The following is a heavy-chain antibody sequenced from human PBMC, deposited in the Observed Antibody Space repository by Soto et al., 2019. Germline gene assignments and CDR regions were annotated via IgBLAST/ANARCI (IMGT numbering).Heavy chain of an antibody. CDR2: IFYSGSI. Sequence: SETLSLTCTVSGDSITIGGYSWSWIRQQPGKGLEWIGHIFYSGSIYSNPSLRSRVTLSVDRSNNQFSLTMFSVTAADTAVYYCARSNVVVNAAQFSQLWGQSTLVTVSS. CDR1: GDSITIGGYS. J-gene: IGHJ1*01. CDR3: ARSNVVVNAAQFSQL. V-gene: IGHV4-31*03. D-gene: IGHD2-21*01.